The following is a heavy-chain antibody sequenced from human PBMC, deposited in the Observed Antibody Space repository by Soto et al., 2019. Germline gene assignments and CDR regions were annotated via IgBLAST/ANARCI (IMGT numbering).Heavy chain of an antibody. CDR3: ARERGYSGYDHEAYYYYYGMDV. J-gene: IGHJ6*02. Sequence: PSETLSLTCTVSGGSISGGGSYWSWIRQRPGKGLEWIGYMYYSGSFYYNPSLKGRVMISSDTSISTAYMELSRLRSDDTAVYYCARERGYSGYDHEAYYYYYGMDVWGQGTTVTVSS. D-gene: IGHD5-12*01. CDR1: GGSISGGGSY. V-gene: IGHV4-61*08. CDR2: MYYSGSF.